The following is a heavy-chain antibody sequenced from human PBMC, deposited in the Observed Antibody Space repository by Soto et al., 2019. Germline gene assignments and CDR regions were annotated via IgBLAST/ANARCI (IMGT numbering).Heavy chain of an antibody. CDR2: INPNGNEK. J-gene: IGHJ4*02. CDR1: GFTFRSYW. Sequence: EAQLVESGGDLVQPGGSLRLYCAASGFTFRSYWMSWVRQAPGEGLEWVAKINPNGNEKYYVDSVKGRFAISRDNAKNSLFLQMDSLRAEDTAVYYCARDIYWSFVYWSQGTRLVIVSS. CDR3: ARDIYWSFVY. V-gene: IGHV3-7*01. D-gene: IGHD2-8*02.